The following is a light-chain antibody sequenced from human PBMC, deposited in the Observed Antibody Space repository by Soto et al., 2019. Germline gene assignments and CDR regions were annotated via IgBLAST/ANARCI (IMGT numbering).Light chain of an antibody. J-gene: IGLJ3*02. CDR3: SSYAGSKNLV. Sequence: QSALTQPPSAAGSPGQSVTISCTGTSSDVGGYNSVSWYQQHPGKAPKLMIYEVNKRPSGVPDRFSASKSDNTASLTVSGRQAEDEADYYCSSYAGSKNLVFGGGTKLTVL. CDR1: SSDVGGYNS. CDR2: EVN. V-gene: IGLV2-8*01.